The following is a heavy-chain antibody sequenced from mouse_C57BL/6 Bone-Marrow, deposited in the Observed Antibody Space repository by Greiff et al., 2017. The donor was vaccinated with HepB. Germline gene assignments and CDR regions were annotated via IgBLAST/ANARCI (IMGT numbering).Heavy chain of an antibody. J-gene: IGHJ1*03. D-gene: IGHD1-1*01. CDR3: AEAFGYYGSSR. Sequence: VQLQQPGAELVKPGASVKLYCKASGYTFTSYWMHWVKQRPGQGLEWIGMIHPNSGSTNYNEKFKSKATLTVDKSSSTAYMQLSSLTSEDSAVYYCAEAFGYYGSSRWGTGTTVTVSS. V-gene: IGHV1-64*01. CDR1: GYTFTSYW. CDR2: IHPNSGST.